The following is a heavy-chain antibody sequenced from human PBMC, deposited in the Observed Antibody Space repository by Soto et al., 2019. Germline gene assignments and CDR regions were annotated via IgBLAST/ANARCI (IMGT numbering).Heavy chain of an antibody. Sequence: PSETLSLTCTVSGGSISSYYWSWIRQPPGKGLEWIGYIYYSGSTNYNPSLKSRVTISVDTSKNQFSLKLSSVTAADTAVYYCARVQGIQLWSSKFFDYWGQGTLVTVSS. V-gene: IGHV4-59*01. CDR1: GGSISSYY. CDR3: ARVQGIQLWSSKFFDY. CDR2: IYYSGST. D-gene: IGHD5-18*01. J-gene: IGHJ4*02.